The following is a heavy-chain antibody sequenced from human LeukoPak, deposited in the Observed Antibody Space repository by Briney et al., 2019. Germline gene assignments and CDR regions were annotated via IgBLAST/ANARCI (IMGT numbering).Heavy chain of an antibody. D-gene: IGHD3-9*01. Sequence: GGSLRLSCAASGFTFSDYYMSWLRQAPGKGLEWVSYISSSSSYTNYADSVKGRFTISRDNAKNSLYLQMNSLRTEDTAVYYCASSSYDILTGYYQGGDAFDIWGQGTMVTVSS. V-gene: IGHV3-11*06. CDR3: ASSSYDILTGYYQGGDAFDI. J-gene: IGHJ3*02. CDR1: GFTFSDYY. CDR2: ISSSSSYT.